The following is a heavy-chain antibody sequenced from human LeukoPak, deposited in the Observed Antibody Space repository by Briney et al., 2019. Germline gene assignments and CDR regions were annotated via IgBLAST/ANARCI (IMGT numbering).Heavy chain of an antibody. CDR1: GFTVSNKY. CDR2: ISYDGSNK. D-gene: IGHD5-18*01. Sequence: PGGSLRLSCAASGFTVSNKYMTWVRQAPGKGLEGVAVISYDGSNKYYADSVKGRFPISRDKSKNTMYLQMNSLRAEDTAVYYCARDPDEWIQLWSNWFDPWGQGTLVTVSS. J-gene: IGHJ5*02. V-gene: IGHV3-30*03. CDR3: ARDPDEWIQLWSNWFDP.